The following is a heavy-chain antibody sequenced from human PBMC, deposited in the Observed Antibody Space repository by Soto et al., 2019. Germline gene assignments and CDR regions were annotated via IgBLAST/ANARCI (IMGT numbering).Heavy chain of an antibody. D-gene: IGHD6-6*01. CDR1: GFTFTNFA. Sequence: QAGGSLRLSCAASGFTFTNFAMSWVRQAPGKGLEWVSYIGGRDGTILYADSVKGRFAISRDNSKNTLYLQMNSLRAEDTAVYYCAREGKWGSLHSSSPNYYYYGMDVWGQGTTVTVSS. CDR2: IGGRDGTI. V-gene: IGHV3-23*01. CDR3: AREGKWGSLHSSSPNYYYYGMDV. J-gene: IGHJ6*01.